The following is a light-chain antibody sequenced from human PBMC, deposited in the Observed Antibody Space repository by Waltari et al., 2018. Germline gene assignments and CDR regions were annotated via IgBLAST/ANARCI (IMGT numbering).Light chain of an antibody. V-gene: IGKV4-1*01. J-gene: IGKJ2*01. CDR2: WAS. Sequence: DIVMTQSPDSLAVSLGESATINCKSSQSVLYSSNNKNYLAWYQQKPGPPPKLLIYWASTRESGVPDRFSGSGSGTDFTLTISSLQAEDVAVYYCQQYYSTPYTFGQGTKLEIK. CDR3: QQYYSTPYT. CDR1: QSVLYSSNNKNY.